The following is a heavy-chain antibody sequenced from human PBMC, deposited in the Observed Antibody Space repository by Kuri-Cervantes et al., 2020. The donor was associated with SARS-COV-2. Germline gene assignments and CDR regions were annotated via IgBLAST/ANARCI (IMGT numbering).Heavy chain of an antibody. V-gene: IGHV4-59*08. CDR1: GGSISSYY. CDR2: IYYSGST. CDR3: ARHGGSGSSLDY. Sequence: SETLSLTCTVSGGSISSYYWSWIRQPPGKGLEWIGYIYYSGSTNYNPSLKSRVTMSVDTSKSQFSLKLSSVTAADTAVYYCARHGGSGSSLDYWGQGTLVTVSS. J-gene: IGHJ4*02. D-gene: IGHD6-6*01.